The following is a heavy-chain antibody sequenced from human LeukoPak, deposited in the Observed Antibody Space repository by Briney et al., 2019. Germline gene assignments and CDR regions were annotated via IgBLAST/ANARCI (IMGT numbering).Heavy chain of an antibody. CDR1: GDSVSSNSAT. D-gene: IGHD6-19*01. J-gene: IGHJ4*02. CDR3: VRDGWYRFDY. V-gene: IGHV6-1*01. CDR2: TYYRSKWYN. Sequence: SQTLSLTCAISGDSVSSNSATWNWIRQSPSRGLEWLGGTYYRSKWYNDYAASVKSRITVNPDTSKNQFSLQLNSVTPEDTAVYYCVRDGWYRFDYWDQGTLVTVSS.